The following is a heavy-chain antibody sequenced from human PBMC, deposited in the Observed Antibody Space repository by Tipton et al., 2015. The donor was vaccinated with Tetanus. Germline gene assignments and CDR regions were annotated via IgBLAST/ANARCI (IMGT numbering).Heavy chain of an antibody. Sequence: VQSGAEVKKPGSSVKVSCKTSGGTLSSYAITWVRQAPGQGLEWMGGIIPMFGSANYAQKFQGRVTITADKSTRTVYMELSSLRSGDTAIYYCARDYDGSEPYDYWGQGTLVTVSS. D-gene: IGHD3-10*01. J-gene: IGHJ4*01. CDR2: IIPMFGSA. CDR1: GGTLSSYA. V-gene: IGHV1-69*06. CDR3: ARDYDGSEPYDY.